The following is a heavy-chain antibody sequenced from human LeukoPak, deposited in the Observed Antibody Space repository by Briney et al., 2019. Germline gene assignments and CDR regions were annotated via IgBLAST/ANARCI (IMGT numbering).Heavy chain of an antibody. CDR1: GVTFSSYS. CDR2: ISSSSSTI. Sequence: GGSLRLSRAASGVTFSSYSMNWVRQAPGTGLEWGSYISSSSSTIYYADSVKGRVTISRDNAKNSLYLQSNSLRAEYTSVYYCTRGRAPAGRDYWGQGTLVTVSS. D-gene: IGHD6-13*01. CDR3: TRGRAPAGRDY. J-gene: IGHJ4*02. V-gene: IGHV3-48*04.